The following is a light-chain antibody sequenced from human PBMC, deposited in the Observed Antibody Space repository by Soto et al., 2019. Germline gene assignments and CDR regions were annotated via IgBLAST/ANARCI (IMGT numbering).Light chain of an antibody. V-gene: IGLV2-11*01. CDR2: DVT. CDR1: SSDVGGSNH. J-gene: IGLJ1*01. Sequence: QSVLTQPRSVSASPGQSVTISCTGSSSDVGGSNHVSWYQHHPGKAPKFIIYDVTKRPSGVPDRFSGSKSGNTASLTISGFQAWDEADYYCCSYAGTYTFVFGTGTKVTVL. CDR3: CSYAGTYTFV.